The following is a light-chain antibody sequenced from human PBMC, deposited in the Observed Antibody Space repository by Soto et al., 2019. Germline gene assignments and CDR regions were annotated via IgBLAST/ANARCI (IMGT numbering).Light chain of an antibody. Sequence: EIVMTQSPATLSVSPGERATLSCRASQSVDSKLAWYQQKPGQGPRLLIYGASSRATGIPARFSGSGSGTEVPLTISSLQSEDFAVYYCQHYSTRRWTFGQGTKVEIK. CDR2: GAS. CDR1: QSVDSK. CDR3: QHYSTRRWT. J-gene: IGKJ1*01. V-gene: IGKV3-15*01.